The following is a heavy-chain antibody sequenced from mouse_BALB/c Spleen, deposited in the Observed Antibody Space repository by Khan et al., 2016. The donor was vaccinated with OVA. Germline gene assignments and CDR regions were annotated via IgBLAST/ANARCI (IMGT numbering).Heavy chain of an antibody. J-gene: IGHJ3*01. CDR1: GHPFSSYW. CDR3: ARVEAIYDGYYRFSWFAY. V-gene: IGHV1-9*01. Sequence: QVQLQQSGAELMKPGASVKISCKATGHPFSSYWMDWVKQRPGHGLEWIGEILPGSGSTKYNEKFKGKATSTADTSSNTAYMQLSSLTSEDSAVYYCARVEAIYDGYYRFSWFAYWGQGTLFTVSA. D-gene: IGHD2-3*01. CDR2: ILPGSGST.